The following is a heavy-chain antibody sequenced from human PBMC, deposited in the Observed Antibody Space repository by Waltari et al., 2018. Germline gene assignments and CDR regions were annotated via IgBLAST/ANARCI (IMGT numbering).Heavy chain of an antibody. CDR1: GGAISSSSEY. Sequence: HLQLQESRPGRVKPSWTLLVKGTVTGGAISSSSEYWGGFRQAPGKGLEWIGLINYGGSTHYSPSLYYRVSISVDTSNTQFSPKLCFVLAADTAVYYCAIYGGYTYGLYWGQGTLVTVSS. V-gene: IGHV4-39*01. CDR3: AIYGGYTYGLY. J-gene: IGHJ4*02. CDR2: INYGGST. D-gene: IGHD5-18*01.